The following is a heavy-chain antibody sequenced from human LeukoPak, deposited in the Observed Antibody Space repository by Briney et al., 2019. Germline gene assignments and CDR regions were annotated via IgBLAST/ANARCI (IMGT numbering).Heavy chain of an antibody. V-gene: IGHV4-59*01. CDR2: VHYSGST. CDR3: ARVSVGYDYVWGSYRWGKYYFDY. CDR1: GGSISGYY. J-gene: IGHJ4*02. D-gene: IGHD3-16*02. Sequence: SETLSLTCTVSGGSISGYYYYWIRQPPGKGLEWIGYVHYSGSTNYNPSLKSRLTISIDKSKNQFSLKLSSVTAADTAVYYCARVSVGYDYVWGSYRWGKYYFDYWGQGTLVTVSS.